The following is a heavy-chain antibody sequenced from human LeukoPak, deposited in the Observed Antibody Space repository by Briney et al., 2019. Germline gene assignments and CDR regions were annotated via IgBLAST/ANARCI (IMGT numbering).Heavy chain of an antibody. CDR1: GYTFTSYA. CDR2: INAGNGNT. D-gene: IGHD6-19*01. Sequence: GASVKVSCKASGYTFTSYAMHWVRQAPGQRLEWMGWINAGNGNTKCSQEFQGRVTITRDTSASTAYMELSSLRSEDTAMYYCARDESEQWLLTWGQGTLVTVSS. V-gene: IGHV1-3*03. J-gene: IGHJ4*02. CDR3: ARDESEQWLLT.